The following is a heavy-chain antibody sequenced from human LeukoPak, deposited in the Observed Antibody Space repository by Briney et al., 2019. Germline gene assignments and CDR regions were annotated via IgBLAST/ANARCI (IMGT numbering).Heavy chain of an antibody. D-gene: IGHD3-16*01. CDR1: GYTFTSYG. CDR2: ISAYNGNT. J-gene: IGHJ4*02. CDR3: ARGNPVRGFDY. Sequence: ASVKVSCKASGYTFTSYGISWVRQAPGQGLEWMGWISAYNGNTNYAQKFQGRVTITTDESTSTAYMELSSLRSEDTAVYYCARGNPVRGFDYWGQGTLVTVSS. V-gene: IGHV1-18*01.